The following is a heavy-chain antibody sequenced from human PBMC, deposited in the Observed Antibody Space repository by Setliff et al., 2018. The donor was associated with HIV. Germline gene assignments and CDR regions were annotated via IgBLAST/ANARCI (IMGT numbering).Heavy chain of an antibody. CDR3: ARDNKVAPLDF. D-gene: IGHD5-12*01. CDR2: ISAYNGDT. CDR1: GHTFTSYG. Sequence: GASVKVSCKASGHTFTSYGISWVRQAPGQGLEWMGWISAYNGDTNYAQKLQGRVTMTTDTSTSTAYMELRSLRSDDTAVYYCARDNKVAPLDFWGQGTLVTVSS. J-gene: IGHJ4*02. V-gene: IGHV1-18*01.